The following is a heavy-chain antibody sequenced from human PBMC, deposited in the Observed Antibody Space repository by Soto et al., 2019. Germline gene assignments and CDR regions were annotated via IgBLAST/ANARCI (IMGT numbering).Heavy chain of an antibody. CDR2: ISGSGGST. J-gene: IGHJ4*02. V-gene: IGHV3-23*01. Sequence: LRLACAASGLSFSSYAMSWVRQPPGKGLEWVSAISGSGGSTYYVDSVKGRFTISRDNSKNTLYLQMNSLRAEDTAVYYCAKGGATTYYYDSSGYYFDYWGQGTLGTVSS. CDR1: GLSFSSYA. D-gene: IGHD3-22*01. CDR3: AKGGATTYYYDSSGYYFDY.